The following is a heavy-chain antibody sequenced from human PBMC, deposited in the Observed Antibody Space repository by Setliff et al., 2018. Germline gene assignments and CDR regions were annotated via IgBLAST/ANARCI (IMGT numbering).Heavy chain of an antibody. J-gene: IGHJ3*01. Sequence: LSLTCAVSGYSISSPHYWGWIRQPPGKGLEWIGSIKHSGNTYYNPSLKSRVTISVDTSNNQFSLKLTSVTAADTAVYYCARDGGDGYGVDAYAGGGFDVWGQGTMVTVSS. CDR2: IKHSGNT. CDR3: ARDGGDGYGVDAYAGGGFDV. CDR1: GYSISSPHY. D-gene: IGHD4-17*01. V-gene: IGHV4-38-2*02.